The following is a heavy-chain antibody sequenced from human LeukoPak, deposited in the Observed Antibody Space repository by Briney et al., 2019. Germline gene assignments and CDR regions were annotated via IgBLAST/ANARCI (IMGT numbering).Heavy chain of an antibody. CDR3: ARHRHHPQFDY. Sequence: SETLSLTCTVSGDSISSSSYYWGWVRQPPGKGQEWIGSIYYSGSTYYNPSLKSRVIISADTSKNQFSLKLSSVTAADTAVYLCARHRHHPQFDYWAREPWSPSP. J-gene: IGHJ4*02. CDR2: IYYSGST. CDR1: GDSISSSSYY. V-gene: IGHV4-39*01.